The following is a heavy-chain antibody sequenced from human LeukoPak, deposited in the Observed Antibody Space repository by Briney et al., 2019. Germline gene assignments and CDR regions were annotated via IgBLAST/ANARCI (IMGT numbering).Heavy chain of an antibody. D-gene: IGHD6-25*01. V-gene: IGHV4-59*08. Sequence: LETLSLTCTVSGGSISSYYWSWIRQPPGKGLEWIGYIYYSGSTNYNPSLKSRVTISVDTSKNQFSLKLSSVTAADTAVYYCATSRLGSAPSMDVWGQGTTVTVSS. J-gene: IGHJ6*02. CDR2: IYYSGST. CDR3: ATSRLGSAPSMDV. CDR1: GGSISSYY.